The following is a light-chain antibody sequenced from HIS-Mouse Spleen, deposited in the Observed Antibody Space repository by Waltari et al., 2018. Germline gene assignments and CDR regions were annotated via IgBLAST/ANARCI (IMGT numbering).Light chain of an antibody. CDR3: CSYAGSSTSVV. CDR2: EGS. CDR1: SSDVGSHNL. V-gene: IGLV2-23*01. Sequence: QSALTQPASVSGSPGQSITISCTGTSSDVGSHNLVSWNQQHPGKAPKLMIYEGSKRPSGVSNRFSGSKSGNTASLTISGLQAEDEADYYCCSYAGSSTSVVFGGGTKLTVL. J-gene: IGLJ2*01.